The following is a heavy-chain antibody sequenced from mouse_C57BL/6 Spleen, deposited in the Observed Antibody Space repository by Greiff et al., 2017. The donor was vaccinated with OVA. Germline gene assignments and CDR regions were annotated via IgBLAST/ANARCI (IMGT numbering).Heavy chain of an antibody. J-gene: IGHJ3*01. Sequence: EVKLVESGPELVKPGASVKISCKASGYSFTGYYMNWVKQSPEKSLEWIGEINHSTGGTTYNQKFKAKATLTVDKSSSTAYMQLKSLTSEDAAVYYCAGSLLDSSGYWFAYWGQGTLVTVSA. V-gene: IGHV1-42*01. D-gene: IGHD3-2*02. CDR2: INHSTGGT. CDR3: AGSLLDSSGYWFAY. CDR1: GYSFTGYY.